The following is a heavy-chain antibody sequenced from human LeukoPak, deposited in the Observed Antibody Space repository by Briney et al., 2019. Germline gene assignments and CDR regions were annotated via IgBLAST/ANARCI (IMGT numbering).Heavy chain of an antibody. CDR3: AKGSSSSRPYYFDN. D-gene: IGHD6-6*01. Sequence: GGSLRLSCAASGFTFSAYGMHWVRQAPGKGLEWVALISYDGRNKYFADSVKGRFTISRDNSKNTVHLQMNSLRVEDTAVYYCAKGSSSSRPYYFDNWGQGALVTVSS. CDR1: GFTFSAYG. CDR2: ISYDGRNK. V-gene: IGHV3-30*18. J-gene: IGHJ4*02.